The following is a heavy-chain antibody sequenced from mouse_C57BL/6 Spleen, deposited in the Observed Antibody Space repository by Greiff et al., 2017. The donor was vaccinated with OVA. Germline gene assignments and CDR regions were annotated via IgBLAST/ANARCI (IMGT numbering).Heavy chain of an antibody. CDR3: ARLIYYYGSSYFDY. V-gene: IGHV1-18*01. Sequence: VQLQQSGPELVKPGASVKIPCKASGYTFTDYNMDWVKQSHGKSLEWIGDINPNNGGTIYNQKFKGKATLTVDKSSSTAYMELRSLTSEDTAVYYCARLIYYYGSSYFDYWGQGTTLTVSS. D-gene: IGHD1-1*01. CDR2: INPNNGGT. CDR1: GYTFTDYN. J-gene: IGHJ2*01.